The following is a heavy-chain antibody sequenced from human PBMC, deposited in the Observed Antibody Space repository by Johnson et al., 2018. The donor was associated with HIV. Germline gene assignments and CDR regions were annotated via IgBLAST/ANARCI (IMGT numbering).Heavy chain of an antibody. V-gene: IGHV3-9*01. CDR2: ISWNSGSI. CDR3: AKAYSSSWYGLDAFDI. CDR1: GFTFDDYA. D-gene: IGHD6-13*01. Sequence: QLVVSGGGLVQPGRSLRLSCAASGFTFDDYAMHWVRQAPGKGLEWVSGISWNSGSIGYADSVKGRFTISRDNAKNSLYLQMNSLRAEDTALYYCAKAYSSSWYGLDAFDIWGQGTMVTVSS. J-gene: IGHJ3*02.